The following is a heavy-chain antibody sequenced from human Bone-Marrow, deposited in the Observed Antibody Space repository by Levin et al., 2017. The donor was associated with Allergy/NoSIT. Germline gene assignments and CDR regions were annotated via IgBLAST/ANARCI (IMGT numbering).Heavy chain of an antibody. D-gene: IGHD6-13*01. J-gene: IGHJ5*01. Sequence: PGGSLRLSCTVSGDPFVNSYWNWIRQSPGKGLEWIGYIYYDFGETTSYNPSLGSRVTMSIDTPRNQFSLKLTSVTAADTAVYYCARVGESAAGLWWFDSWGQGTLVTVSS. CDR2: IYYDFGETT. V-gene: IGHV4-59*08. CDR3: ARVGESAAGLWWFDS. CDR1: GDPFVNSY.